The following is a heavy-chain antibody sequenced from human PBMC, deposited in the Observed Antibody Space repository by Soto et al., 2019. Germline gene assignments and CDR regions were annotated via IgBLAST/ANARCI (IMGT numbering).Heavy chain of an antibody. V-gene: IGHV1-69*06. CDR2: IIPMFPTT. Sequence: QVHLVQSGPEVKRPGSSVKVSCKASGDTFGRNAIHWVRQAPGQGLEWMGGIIPMFPTTNYAQKFKGRLTIYADKSTGTAYMEMTSLRSEXXXXXYCTKDGDSADYGYWGQGTLVTVSS. J-gene: IGHJ4*02. D-gene: IGHD2-21*01. CDR1: GDTFGRNA. CDR3: TKDGDSADYGY.